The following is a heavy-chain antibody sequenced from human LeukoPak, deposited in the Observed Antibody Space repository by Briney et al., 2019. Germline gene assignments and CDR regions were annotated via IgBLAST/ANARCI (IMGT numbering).Heavy chain of an antibody. CDR2: ISSSSSYI. CDR1: GFAFSSYS. CDR3: ARDPYSSAATDY. Sequence: PGGSLRLSCAASGFAFSSYSMNWVRQAPGKGLEWVSSISSSSSYIYYADSVKGRFTISRDNAKNSLYLQMNSLRAEDTAVYHCARDPYSSAATDYWGQGTLVTVSS. J-gene: IGHJ4*02. V-gene: IGHV3-21*01. D-gene: IGHD6-19*01.